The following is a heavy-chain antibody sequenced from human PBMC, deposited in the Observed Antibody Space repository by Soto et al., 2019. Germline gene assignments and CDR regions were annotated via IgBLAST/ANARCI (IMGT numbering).Heavy chain of an antibody. CDR1: GDSVSSNSAA. Sequence: PSQTLSLTCAISGDSVSSNSAAWNWIRQSPSRGLEWLGRTYYRSKWYNDYAVSVKSRITINPDTSKNQFSLQLNSVTPEDTAVYYCARDITMVRGVLDDYYYMDVWGKGTTVTVSS. CDR3: ARDITMVRGVLDDYYYMDV. CDR2: TYYRSKWYN. V-gene: IGHV6-1*01. D-gene: IGHD3-10*01. J-gene: IGHJ6*03.